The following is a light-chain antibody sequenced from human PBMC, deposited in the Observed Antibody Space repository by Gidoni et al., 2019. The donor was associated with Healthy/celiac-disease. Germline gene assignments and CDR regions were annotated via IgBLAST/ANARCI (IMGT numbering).Light chain of an antibody. CDR1: SSNIGAGYD. CDR2: GNS. CDR3: QSYDSSLSGFYV. Sequence: QSVLTQPPPVSGAPGQRVPIPCTGSSSNIGAGYDVHWYQQLPGTAPKLLIYGNSNRPSGVPDRFSGSKSGTSASLAITGLQAEDEADYYCQSYDSSLSGFYVFGTGTKVTVL. V-gene: IGLV1-40*01. J-gene: IGLJ1*01.